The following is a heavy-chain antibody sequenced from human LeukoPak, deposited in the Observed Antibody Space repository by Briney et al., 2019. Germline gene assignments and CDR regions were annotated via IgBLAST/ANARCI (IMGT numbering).Heavy chain of an antibody. CDR2: VYYSGNT. J-gene: IGHJ4*02. Sequence: SETLSLTCTVSGGSVSSSSYYWGWIRQPPGKGLEWIGCVYYSGNTYYNPSLKSRVTISVDTAKNQFSLKMSSVTAADTTLFYCARHRGGSSPSVFDSWGQGTLVTVSS. CDR1: GGSVSSSSYY. V-gene: IGHV4-39*01. D-gene: IGHD2-15*01. CDR3: ARHRGGSSPSVFDS.